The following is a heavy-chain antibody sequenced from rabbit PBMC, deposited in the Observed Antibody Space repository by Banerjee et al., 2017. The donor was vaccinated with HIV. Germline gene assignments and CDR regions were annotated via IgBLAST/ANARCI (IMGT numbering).Heavy chain of an antibody. D-gene: IGHD2-1*01. V-gene: IGHV1S43*01. J-gene: IGHJ4*01. CDR2: IYTSSGST. CDR3: ARGIRYDDYGDYVGFFDF. Sequence: QSLGESGGDLVKPGASLTLTCTASGFDLSSGYYMCWVRQAPGKGLEWIACIYTSSGSTWYASWVNGRFTISRSTSLNTVTLQMTSLTVEDTATYFCARGIRYDDYGDYVGFFDFWGQGTLVTVS. CDR1: GFDLSSGYY.